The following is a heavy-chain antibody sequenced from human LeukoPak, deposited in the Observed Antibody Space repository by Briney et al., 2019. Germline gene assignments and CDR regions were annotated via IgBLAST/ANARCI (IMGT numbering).Heavy chain of an antibody. D-gene: IGHD5/OR15-5a*01. J-gene: IGHJ3*01. CDR2: IKEDGNKK. Sequence: QAGGSLRLSCEAYGFTLNSYWMAWVRQAPGKGLEWVANIKEDGNKKYYVDSVKGRFIISRDNAKNSMFLQMISLRIEDTAVYYCARVVSGDALDFWGQGTMVTVSA. CDR1: GFTLNSYW. CDR3: ARVVSGDALDF. V-gene: IGHV3-7*04.